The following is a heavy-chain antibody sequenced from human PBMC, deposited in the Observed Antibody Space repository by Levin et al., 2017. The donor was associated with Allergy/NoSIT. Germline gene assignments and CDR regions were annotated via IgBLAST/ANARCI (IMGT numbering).Heavy chain of an antibody. CDR1: GFTFSSYG. V-gene: IGHV3-30*18. J-gene: IGHJ5*02. Sequence: PGGSLRLSCAASGFTFSSYGMHWVRQAPGKGLEWVAVISYDGSNKYYADSVKGRFTISRDNSKNTLYLQMNSLRAEDTAVYYCAKDVSTYYYDSSDVGWFDPWGQGTLVTVSS. CDR3: AKDVSTYYYDSSDVGWFDP. D-gene: IGHD3-22*01. CDR2: ISYDGSNK.